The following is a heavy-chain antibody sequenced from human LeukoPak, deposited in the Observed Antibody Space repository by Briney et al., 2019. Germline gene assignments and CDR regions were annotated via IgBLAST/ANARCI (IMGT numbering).Heavy chain of an antibody. CDR3: SKDLKEGRYYFDY. CDR2: ISGSGGST. CDR1: GFTFSSYA. V-gene: IGHV3-23*01. Sequence: PGGSLRLSCAASGFTFSSYAMSWVRQAPGKGLEWVSAISGSGGSTYYADSVKGRFTIPRDNSKNTLYLQMNSLRAEDTAVYYFSKDLKEGRYYFDYWGQGTLVTVSS. J-gene: IGHJ4*02.